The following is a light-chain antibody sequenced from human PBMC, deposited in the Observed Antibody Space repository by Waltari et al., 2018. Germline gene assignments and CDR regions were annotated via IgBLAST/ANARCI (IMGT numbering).Light chain of an antibody. CDR1: GSDVGGFRS. J-gene: IGLJ3*02. CDR3: CSYVGSYTLL. CDR2: DVS. Sequence: QSGLTQPRSVSGSPGQSVTITCTGTGSDVGGFRSVSWYQQSPGKPPKLTIYDVSKRPPGAPDRLPGSKSGNTASLTISGLQAEDEADYHCCSYVGSYTLLFGGGTKLTVL. V-gene: IGLV2-11*01.